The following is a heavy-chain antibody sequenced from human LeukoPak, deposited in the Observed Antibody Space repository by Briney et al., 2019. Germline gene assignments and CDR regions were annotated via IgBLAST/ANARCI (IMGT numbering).Heavy chain of an antibody. J-gene: IGHJ4*02. CDR2: ISGSGGST. CDR1: GFTFSSYG. Sequence: GSLRLSCAASGFTFSSYGMSWVRQAPGKGLEWVSAISGSGGSTYYADSVKGRFTISRDNSKNTLYLQMNSLRAEDTAVYYCAKGIEVRGVIITYYFDYWGQGTLVTVSS. D-gene: IGHD3-10*01. CDR3: AKGIEVRGVIITYYFDY. V-gene: IGHV3-23*01.